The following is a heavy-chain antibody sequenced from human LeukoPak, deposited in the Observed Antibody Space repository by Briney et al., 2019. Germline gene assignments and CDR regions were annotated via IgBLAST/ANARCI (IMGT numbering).Heavy chain of an antibody. CDR1: GGSISSSSYY. D-gene: IGHD5-12*01. V-gene: IGHV4-39*01. CDR2: IYYSGST. CDR3: ARHVEDIVATILDY. J-gene: IGHJ4*02. Sequence: SETLSLTCTVSGGSISSSSYYWGWIRQPPGKGLEWIGSIYYSGSTYYNPSLKSRVTISVDTSKNQFSLKLSSVTAPDTAVYYCARHVEDIVATILDYWGQGTLVTVSS.